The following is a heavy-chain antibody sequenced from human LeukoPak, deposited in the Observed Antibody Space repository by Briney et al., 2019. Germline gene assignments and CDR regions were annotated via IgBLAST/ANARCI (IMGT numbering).Heavy chain of an antibody. Sequence: GGSLRLSCTVSGFTVSSNSMSWVRQAPGKGLEWVSSISSSSSYIYYADSVKGRFTISRDNAKNSLYLQMNSLRVEDTAVYYCAREGAIIHGAFDIWGQGTMVAVSS. CDR2: ISSSSSYI. J-gene: IGHJ3*02. V-gene: IGHV3-21*01. CDR3: AREGAIIHGAFDI. CDR1: GFTVSSNS.